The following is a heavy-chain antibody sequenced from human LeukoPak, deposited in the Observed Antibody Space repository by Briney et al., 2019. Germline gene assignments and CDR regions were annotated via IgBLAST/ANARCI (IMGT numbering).Heavy chain of an antibody. D-gene: IGHD2-2*01. Sequence: GASVKLSCKASGYTFTGYYMHWVRQAPGQGLEWMGWINPNSGGTNYAQKFQGRVTMTRDTSISTAYMEVSRLRSDDTAVYYCARVFYAKDIVVVPAYYYYYLDVWGKGTTVTVSS. CDR2: INPNSGGT. CDR3: ARVFYAKDIVVVPAYYYYYLDV. J-gene: IGHJ6*03. V-gene: IGHV1-2*02. CDR1: GYTFTGYY.